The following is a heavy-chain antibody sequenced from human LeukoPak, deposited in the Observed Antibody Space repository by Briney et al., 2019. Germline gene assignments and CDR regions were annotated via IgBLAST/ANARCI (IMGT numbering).Heavy chain of an antibody. CDR1: GFTFDDYV. J-gene: IGHJ6*03. V-gene: IGHV3-43*02. Sequence: VGSLRLSCAASGFTFDDYVRYWVRQVPGKGLEGFSLITGDGGTRYYADSVKGRFTISRDNSKNSLYLQMNSLRTDDTAFYYCAKDISPGRGWYYMDVWGKGTTVTVSS. CDR2: ITGDGGTR. CDR3: AKDISPGRGWYYMDV. D-gene: IGHD1-14*01.